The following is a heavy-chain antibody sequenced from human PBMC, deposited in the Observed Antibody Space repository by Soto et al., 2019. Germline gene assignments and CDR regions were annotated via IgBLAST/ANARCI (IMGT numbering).Heavy chain of an antibody. Sequence: GGSLRLSCAASVLTFGTYWMSWVRQAPGKGLEWVALISYDEIDKYFADAVKGRFTISRDNSKNTLYLQMDSLRAEETAVYYCAGRSGSSDYWGRGTLVTVSS. V-gene: IGHV3-30*03. CDR1: VLTFGTYW. D-gene: IGHD3-10*01. CDR2: ISYDEIDK. J-gene: IGHJ4*02. CDR3: AGRSGSSDY.